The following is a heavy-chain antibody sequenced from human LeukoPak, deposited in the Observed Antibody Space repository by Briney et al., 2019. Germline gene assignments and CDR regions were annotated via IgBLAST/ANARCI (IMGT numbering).Heavy chain of an antibody. CDR1: GGSFSGYY. D-gene: IGHD3-22*01. J-gene: IGHJ6*02. CDR3: ARGFYYDSSGYYNYYYYYYGMDV. V-gene: IGHV4-34*01. Sequence: SETLSLTCAVYGGSFSGYYWSWIRQPPGKGPEWIGEINHSGSTNYNPSLKSRVTISVDTSKNQFSLKLSSVTAADTAVYYCARGFYYDSSGYYNYYYYYYGMDVWGQGTTVTVSS. CDR2: INHSGST.